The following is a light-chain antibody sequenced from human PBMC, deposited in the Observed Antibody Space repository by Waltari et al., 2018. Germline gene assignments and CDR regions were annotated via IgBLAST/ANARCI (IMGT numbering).Light chain of an antibody. CDR2: DAS. Sequence: DIQMTQSPSSLSASVGDRVTITCQANQDISNSLNWYQQKPDKAPKLIIYDASKLEVGVPSRFSGSGSGTTFTFTIRGLQPADIATYYCQQYDDLPITFGQGTRLEIE. CDR3: QQYDDLPIT. V-gene: IGKV1-33*01. J-gene: IGKJ5*01. CDR1: QDISNS.